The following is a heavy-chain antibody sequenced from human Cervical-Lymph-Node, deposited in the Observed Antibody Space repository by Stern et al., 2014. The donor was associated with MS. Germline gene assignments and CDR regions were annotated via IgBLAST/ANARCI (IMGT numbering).Heavy chain of an antibody. CDR1: GFSLRTNGVA. CDR2: VYWNDDK. J-gene: IGHJ5*02. D-gene: IGHD2-2*01. Sequence: QITLKESGPTLVKPTQTLTLTCTFSGFSLRTNGVAVGWIRQPPGKALEWLVLVYWNDDKIYSPSLRRRLTITKDTSKNQVVLTMINMDPVDTATYYCVLRPPKVAPYNCFDPWGQGTLVTVSS. V-gene: IGHV2-5*01. CDR3: VLRPPKVAPYNCFDP.